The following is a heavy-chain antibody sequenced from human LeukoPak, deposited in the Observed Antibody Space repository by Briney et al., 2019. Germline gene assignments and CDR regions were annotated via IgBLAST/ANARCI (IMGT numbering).Heavy chain of an antibody. CDR2: IASDGNNR. CDR3: ARGRPHGNDY. D-gene: IGHD4-23*01. J-gene: IGHJ4*02. V-gene: IGHV3-74*01. CDR1: GFTFSSYW. Sequence: QPGGSLRLSCAASGFTFSSYWMNWVRQVPGKGLVWVSRIASDGNNRDYADSVKGRFTISRDNAKNTLYLQMNSLRVEDTAVCYCARGRPHGNDYWGQGTLVTVSS.